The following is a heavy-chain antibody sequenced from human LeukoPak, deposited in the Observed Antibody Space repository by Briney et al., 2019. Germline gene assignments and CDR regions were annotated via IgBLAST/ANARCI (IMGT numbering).Heavy chain of an antibody. Sequence: GGSLRLSCAASGFTFSSYAMHWVRQAPGKGLEWVGFIRRKVYGGTTEYAASVKGRFTISSDDSESIAYLQMNSLKTEDTAVYYCARGSDTIFGVARDGFDYWGQGTLVTVSS. CDR3: ARGSDTIFGVARDGFDY. J-gene: IGHJ4*02. CDR1: GFTFSSYA. V-gene: IGHV3-49*04. CDR2: IRRKVYGGTT. D-gene: IGHD3-3*01.